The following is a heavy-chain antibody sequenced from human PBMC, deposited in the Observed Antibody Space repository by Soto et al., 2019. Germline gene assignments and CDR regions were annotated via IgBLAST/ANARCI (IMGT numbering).Heavy chain of an antibody. V-gene: IGHV3-74*01. CDR2: INDDARRT. D-gene: IGHD4-4*01. CDR1: GFTFSSYW. Sequence: EVQLVESGGGLGQPAGSLRLSCAASGFTFSSYWMHWVRQPPGKGLEWVSRINDDARRTSYAVSVKGRFTISRDNAKNTLYLHMNSLRDDDTAIYYCARRHRPSYTSDYWGQGTLVTVSS. J-gene: IGHJ4*02. CDR3: ARRHRPSYTSDY.